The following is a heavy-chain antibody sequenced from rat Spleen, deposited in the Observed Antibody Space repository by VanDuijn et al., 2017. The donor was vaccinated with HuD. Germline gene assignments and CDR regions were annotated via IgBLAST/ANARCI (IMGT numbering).Heavy chain of an antibody. CDR3: ARYRDSYGHVGIFDY. V-gene: IGHV3-1*01. J-gene: IGHJ3*01. CDR1: GYSITSNY. Sequence: EVQLQESGPGLVKPSQSLSLTCSVTGYSITSNYWGWIRKFPENKMEWMGYIGYSGSTGYNPSLKTRISITRDTSQNPFFLQLNSVTTEDTATYYCARYRDSYGHVGIFDYWGQGTLVTASS. CDR2: IGYSGST. D-gene: IGHD1-12*01.